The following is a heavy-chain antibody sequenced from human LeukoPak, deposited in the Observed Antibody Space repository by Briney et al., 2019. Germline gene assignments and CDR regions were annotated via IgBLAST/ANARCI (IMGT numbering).Heavy chain of an antibody. CDR1: GFTLSSYW. V-gene: IGHV3-7*01. CDR3: AKGGRGNGEVY. CDR2: IKQDGSEK. Sequence: GGSLRLSCAVSGFTLSSYWMNWVRQAPGKGLEWVANIKQDGSEKNYVDSVKGRSTISRDNAKSSLFLQMNDLRAEDTAVYYCAKGGRGNGEVYWGQGTLVTVSS. J-gene: IGHJ4*02. D-gene: IGHD2-8*01.